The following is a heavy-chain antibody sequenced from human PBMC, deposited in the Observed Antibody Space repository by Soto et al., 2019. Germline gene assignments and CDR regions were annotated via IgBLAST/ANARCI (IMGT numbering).Heavy chain of an antibody. CDR1: GFTFSSYA. D-gene: IGHD3-22*01. CDR3: ARDRYHYDSSGYYFHY. CDR2: ISGSGGST. Sequence: EVQLLESGGGLVQPGGSLRLSCAASGFTFSSYAMSWVRQAPGKGLEWVSAISGSGGSTYYADSVKGRFTISRDNSKNTLYLQMNSLRAEDTAVYYCARDRYHYDSSGYYFHYWGQGTLVSVPS. V-gene: IGHV3-23*01. J-gene: IGHJ4*02.